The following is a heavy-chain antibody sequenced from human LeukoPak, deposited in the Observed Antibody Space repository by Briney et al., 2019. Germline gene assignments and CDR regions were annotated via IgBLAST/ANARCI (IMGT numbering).Heavy chain of an antibody. CDR2: IYYSGST. J-gene: IGHJ5*02. CDR3: ARGEMATIVSGWFDP. Sequence: SETLSLTCTVSGGSISSYYWSWIRQPPGKGLEWIGYIYYSGSTNYNPSLKSRVTTSVDTSKNQFSLKLSSVTAADTAVYYCARGEMATIVSGWFDPWGQGTLVTVSS. D-gene: IGHD5-12*01. V-gene: IGHV4-59*01. CDR1: GGSISSYY.